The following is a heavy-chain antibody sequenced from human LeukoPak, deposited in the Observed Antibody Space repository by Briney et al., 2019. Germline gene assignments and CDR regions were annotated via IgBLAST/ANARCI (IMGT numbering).Heavy chain of an antibody. CDR1: AFTFSSYW. J-gene: IGHJ4*02. CDR3: ARDRGYSSFDY. CDR2: IKEDGSEI. D-gene: IGHD4-23*01. V-gene: IGHV3-7*01. Sequence: GRSLRLSCAASAFTFSSYWMSWVRQAPGKGLEWVANIKEDGSEINYVDSVKGRFTISRDNAKNSLFLQMNSLRVEDTAVYYCARDRGYSSFDYWGQGTLVTVSS.